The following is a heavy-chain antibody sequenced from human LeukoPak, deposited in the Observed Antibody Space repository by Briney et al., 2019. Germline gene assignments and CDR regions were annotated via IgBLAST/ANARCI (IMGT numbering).Heavy chain of an antibody. CDR1: GYTFTSYG. Sequence: EASVKVSCKASGYTFTSYGISWVRQAPGQGLEWMGWISAYNGNANYAQKLQGRVTMTTDTSTSTAYMELRSLRSDDTAVYYCARDSATYYDILTGYYPPLYYYGMDVWGQGTTVTVSS. D-gene: IGHD3-9*01. CDR2: ISAYNGNA. V-gene: IGHV1-18*01. CDR3: ARDSATYYDILTGYYPPLYYYGMDV. J-gene: IGHJ6*02.